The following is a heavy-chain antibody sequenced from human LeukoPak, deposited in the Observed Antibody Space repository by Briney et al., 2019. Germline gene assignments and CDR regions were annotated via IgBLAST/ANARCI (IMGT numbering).Heavy chain of an antibody. CDR2: INPSDGKT. CDR3: AREIGPRQLHLWGSAFDY. CDR1: GYTFTGYY. V-gene: IGHV1-46*01. J-gene: IGHJ4*02. D-gene: IGHD5-18*01. Sequence: ASVKVSCKTSGYTFTGYYMHWVRQAPGQGLEWMGIINPSDGKTSYAQKFQGRVTMTRDTSTSTVYMELSSLRSEDTAVYYCAREIGPRQLHLWGSAFDYWGQGTLVTVSS.